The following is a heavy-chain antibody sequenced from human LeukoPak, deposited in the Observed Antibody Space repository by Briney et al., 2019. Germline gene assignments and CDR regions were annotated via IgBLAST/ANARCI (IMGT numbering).Heavy chain of an antibody. CDR3: ATQWDGGAGAFDT. CDR2: IYSSRGT. D-gene: IGHD1-26*01. J-gene: IGHJ3*02. Sequence: PGGSLRLSCVASEFTFSSYSMNWVRQAPGKGLEWVSIIYSSRGTNYADSVKGRFTISRDNSKNTLYLQMNSLRAEDTAMYYCATQWDGGAGAFDTWGQGTMVTVSS. V-gene: IGHV3-66*01. CDR1: EFTFSSYS.